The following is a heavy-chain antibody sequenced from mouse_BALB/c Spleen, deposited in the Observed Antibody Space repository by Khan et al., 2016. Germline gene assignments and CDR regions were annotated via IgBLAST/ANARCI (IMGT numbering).Heavy chain of an antibody. J-gene: IGHJ1*01. D-gene: IGHD1-1*02. CDR3: WRWGGWNFDV. CDR2: INSDGSAI. Sequence: EVQLLETGGGLVQPGGSRGLSCEGSGFTFSGFWMSWVRQTPGKTLEWIGDINSDGSAINYAPSIKDRFTIFRDNDKNTLYLQMNYVQSGDTSTYFLWRWGGWNFDVWGAGTTVTVSS. CDR1: GFTFSGFW. V-gene: IGHV11-2*02.